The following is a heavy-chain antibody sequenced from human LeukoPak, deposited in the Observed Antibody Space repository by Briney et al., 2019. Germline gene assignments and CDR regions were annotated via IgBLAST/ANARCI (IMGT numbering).Heavy chain of an antibody. CDR1: GFTFDDYA. Sequence: GGSLRLSCAASGFTFDDYARHWVRQAPGKGLEWVSGISWNSGSIGYADSVKGRFTISRDNAKNSLYLQMNSLRAEDTALYYCAKDSYSGYEQEFDYWGQGTLVTVSS. J-gene: IGHJ4*02. CDR2: ISWNSGSI. CDR3: AKDSYSGYEQEFDY. D-gene: IGHD5-12*01. V-gene: IGHV3-9*01.